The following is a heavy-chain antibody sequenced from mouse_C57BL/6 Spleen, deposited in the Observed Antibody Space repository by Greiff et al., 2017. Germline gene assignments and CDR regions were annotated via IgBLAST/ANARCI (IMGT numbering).Heavy chain of an antibody. CDR2: ISYDGSN. J-gene: IGHJ3*01. CDR3: ARGDSSRWFAY. V-gene: IGHV3-6*01. Sequence: EVQLVESGPGLVKPSQSLSLTCSVTGYSITSGYYWNWIRQFPGNKLEWMGYISYDGSNNYNPSLKNRISITRDTSKNQFFLKLNSVTTEDTATYYCARGDSSRWFAYWGQGTLVTVSA. CDR1: GYSITSGYY. D-gene: IGHD3-2*02.